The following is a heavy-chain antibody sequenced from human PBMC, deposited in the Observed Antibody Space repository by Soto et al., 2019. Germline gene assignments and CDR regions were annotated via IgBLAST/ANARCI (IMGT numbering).Heavy chain of an antibody. V-gene: IGHV3-30*03. J-gene: IGHJ4*02. Sequence: GGSLRLSCAASGFTFSSYGMHWVRQAPGKGLEWVAVISYDGGNKYYADSVKGRFTISRDTSKNTLYLQMSSLRAEDTAVYFCAREVILGPYYFDYWGQGTLVTVSS. CDR2: ISYDGGNK. CDR3: AREVILGPYYFDY. D-gene: IGHD7-27*01. CDR1: GFTFSSYG.